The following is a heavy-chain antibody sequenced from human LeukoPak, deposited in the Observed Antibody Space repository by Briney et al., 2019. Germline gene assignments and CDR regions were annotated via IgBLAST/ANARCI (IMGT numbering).Heavy chain of an antibody. J-gene: IGHJ4*02. CDR1: GGSISSDY. CDR2: IYYSGSI. CDR3: ARGKIRYFDWLS. D-gene: IGHD3-9*01. V-gene: IGHV4-59*01. Sequence: EPSETLSLTCTVSGGSISSDYWSWIRQPPGKGLEWIGYIYYSGSINYNPSLKSRVTISVDTSKNQFSLKLSSVTAADTAVYYCARGKIRYFDWLSWGQGTLVTVSS.